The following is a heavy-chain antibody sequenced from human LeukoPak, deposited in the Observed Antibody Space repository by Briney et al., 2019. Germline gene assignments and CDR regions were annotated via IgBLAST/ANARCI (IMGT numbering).Heavy chain of an antibody. CDR3: ARVATYYYDSSGYVPPYYFAY. V-gene: IGHV5-51*01. Sequence: GESLKISCKGSGYSFTSYWIGWVRQMPGKGLGWIGIIYSGDFDTRYSPSCQGQVTISAAKSISTAYLQWSSLKASDTAMYYCARVATYYYDSSGYVPPYYFAYWGQGTLVTVSS. CDR2: IYSGDFDT. J-gene: IGHJ4*02. D-gene: IGHD3-22*01. CDR1: GYSFTSYW.